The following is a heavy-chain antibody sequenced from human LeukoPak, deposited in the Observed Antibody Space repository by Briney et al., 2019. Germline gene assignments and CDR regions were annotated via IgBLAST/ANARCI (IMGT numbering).Heavy chain of an antibody. V-gene: IGHV4-59*06. CDR1: GGSISSYY. CDR3: ALSSSWLTPRYDY. D-gene: IGHD6-13*01. CDR2: IYYSGST. J-gene: IGHJ4*02. Sequence: PSETLSLTCTVSGGSISSYYWSWIRQPPGKGLEWIGYIYYSGSTYYNPSLKSRVTISVDTSKNQFSLKLSSVTAADTAVYYCALSSSWLTPRYDYWGQGTLVTVSS.